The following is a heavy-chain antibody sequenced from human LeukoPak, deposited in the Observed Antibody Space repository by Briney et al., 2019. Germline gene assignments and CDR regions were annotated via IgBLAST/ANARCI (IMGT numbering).Heavy chain of an antibody. CDR1: GSTFSCSY. V-gene: IGHV1-46*01. J-gene: IGHJ4*02. Sequence: GASVKVSCKASGSTFSCSYFHWVRQAPGQGLEWMAIINPSVDGTNYAQRFQDRLTMTSDTSTSTVYMELSTLRSEDTAVYYCASGPPVRLGELDYWGQGTLVTVSS. D-gene: IGHD3-16*01. CDR2: INPSVDGT. CDR3: ASGPPVRLGELDY.